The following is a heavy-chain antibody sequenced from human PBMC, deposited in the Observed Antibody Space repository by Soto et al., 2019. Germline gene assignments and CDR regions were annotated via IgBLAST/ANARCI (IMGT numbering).Heavy chain of an antibody. CDR3: ARHGPQSYDIVTGYSPNRHDAFDI. CDR2: IFYNGAS. J-gene: IGHJ3*02. CDR1: GGSISSYY. V-gene: IGHV4-59*08. Sequence: QVQMQESGPGLVKPSETLSLTCTVSGGSISSYYWGWIRQPPGKGLEWIGYIFYNGASNYNPSLKSRVTMSADTSKNDFSLKLSSVTAADTAVYYCARHGPQSYDIVTGYSPNRHDAFDIWGQGTMVTVSS. D-gene: IGHD3-9*01.